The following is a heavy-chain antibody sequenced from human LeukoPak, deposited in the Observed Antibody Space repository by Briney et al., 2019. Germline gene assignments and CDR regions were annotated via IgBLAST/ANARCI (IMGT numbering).Heavy chain of an antibody. Sequence: GGSLRLSCAASGFTFGSYAMSWVRQAPGKGLEWVSAISGSGGSTYYADSVKGRFTISRDNSKNTLYLQMNSLRAEDTAVYYCAKDQMITFGGVIAQYYFDYWGQGTLVTVSS. J-gene: IGHJ4*02. D-gene: IGHD3-16*02. V-gene: IGHV3-23*01. CDR2: ISGSGGST. CDR1: GFTFGSYA. CDR3: AKDQMITFGGVIAQYYFDY.